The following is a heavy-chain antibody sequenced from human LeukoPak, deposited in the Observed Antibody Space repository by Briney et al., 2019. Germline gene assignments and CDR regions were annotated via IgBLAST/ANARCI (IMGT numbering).Heavy chain of an antibody. CDR2: ISAYNGNA. V-gene: IGHV1-18*01. Sequence: ASVKVSCKASGYTFTSYGISWVRQAPGQGLEWMGWISAYNGNANYAQKLQGRVTMTTDTSTSTAYMELRSLRSDDTAVYYCARGAYSSGWYEGPGYYGMDVWGQGTTVTVSS. J-gene: IGHJ6*02. CDR1: GYTFTSYG. CDR3: ARGAYSSGWYEGPGYYGMDV. D-gene: IGHD6-19*01.